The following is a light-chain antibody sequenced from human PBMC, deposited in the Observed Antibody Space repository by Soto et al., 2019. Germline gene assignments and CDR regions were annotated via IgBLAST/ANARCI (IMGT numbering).Light chain of an antibody. CDR2: RAY. J-gene: IGKJ5*01. CDR1: QSVSSW. Sequence: DIQMTQSPSTLSASVGDRVTLTCRASQSVSSWLAWYQQKAGEAPKLLIYRAYSLQSGVTSRFSGSGSGTEFTLTISSLQPDDFATYYCQQYNSYPITVGQGTRLEIK. V-gene: IGKV1-5*03. CDR3: QQYNSYPIT.